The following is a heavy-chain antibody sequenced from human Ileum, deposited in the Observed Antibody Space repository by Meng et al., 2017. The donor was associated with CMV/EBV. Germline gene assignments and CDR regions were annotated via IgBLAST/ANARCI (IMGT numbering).Heavy chain of an antibody. D-gene: IGHD2-2*02. CDR2: INPNSGGT. J-gene: IGHJ4*02. Sequence: ASVKVSCKASGYTFTGHYMHWVRQAPGQGLEWMGWINPNSGGTNYAQKFQGRVTMTRATSISTAYMELSRLRSDDTAVYYCARLVTPRIPIDYWGQGTLVTVSS. V-gene: IGHV1-2*02. CDR1: GYTFTGHY. CDR3: ARLVTPRIPIDY.